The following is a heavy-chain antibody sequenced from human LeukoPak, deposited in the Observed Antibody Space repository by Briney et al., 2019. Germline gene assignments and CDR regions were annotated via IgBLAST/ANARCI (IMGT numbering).Heavy chain of an antibody. V-gene: IGHV1-24*01. CDR2: FDPEDGET. CDR1: GYTLTELS. J-gene: IGHJ5*02. Sequence: ASVKVFCKVSGYTLTELSMHWVRQAPGKGLEWMGGFDPEDGETIYAQKFQGRVTMTRDTSISTDYMELSDPRSDDTAVYYCARFRGSGWYSFDLWGQGTLVTVSS. D-gene: IGHD6-19*01. CDR3: ARFRGSGWYSFDL.